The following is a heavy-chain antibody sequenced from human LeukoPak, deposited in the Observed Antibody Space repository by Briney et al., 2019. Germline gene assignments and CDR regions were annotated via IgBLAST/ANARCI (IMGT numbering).Heavy chain of an antibody. CDR3: ARVYGSGSYYYYYYGMDV. Sequence: PGGSLRLSCAASGFTFSSYAMHWVRQAPGKGLEWVAVISYDGSNKYYADSVKGRFTISRDNSKNTLYLQMNSLRAEDTAVYYCARVYGSGSYYYYYYGMDVWGQGTTVTVSS. V-gene: IGHV3-30-3*01. CDR1: GFTFSSYA. J-gene: IGHJ6*02. D-gene: IGHD3-10*01. CDR2: ISYDGSNK.